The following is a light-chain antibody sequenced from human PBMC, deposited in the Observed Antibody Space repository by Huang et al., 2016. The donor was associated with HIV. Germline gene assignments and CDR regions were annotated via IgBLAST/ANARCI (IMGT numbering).Light chain of an antibody. CDR3: HQYYSTFQT. CDR2: WSS. J-gene: IGKJ1*01. CDR1: QSLSYSSNSKNY. V-gene: IGKV4-1*01. Sequence: DIVVTQSPDSLALSLVERAAINCTSSQSLSYSSNSKNYLNWYQVKPGQPPKLRIDWSSIRESGGPDRFSGSGSGTHFTLTINNLQAEDVAIYYCHQYYSTFQTFGQGTKVEV.